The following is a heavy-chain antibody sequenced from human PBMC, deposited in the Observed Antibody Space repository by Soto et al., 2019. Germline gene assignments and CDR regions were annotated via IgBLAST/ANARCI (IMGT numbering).Heavy chain of an antibody. J-gene: IGHJ4*02. CDR1: GFTFSNYW. V-gene: IGHV3-7*01. CDR3: AGEMWTLYDFWSGHSDY. Sequence: EVQLVESGGGLVQPGGSLRLSCAASGFTFSNYWMSWVRQAPGKGLEWVANIKQDGSEKYYVDSVKGRFTISRDNAKNSVSLQVNSLRADDTALYCCAGEMWTLYDFWSGHSDYWGQGTPVTVSS. CDR2: IKQDGSEK. D-gene: IGHD3-3*01.